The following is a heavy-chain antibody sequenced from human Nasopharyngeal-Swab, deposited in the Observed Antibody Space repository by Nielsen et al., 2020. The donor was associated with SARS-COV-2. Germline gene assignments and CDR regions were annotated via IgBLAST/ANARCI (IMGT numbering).Heavy chain of an antibody. CDR2: RYYNVNT. D-gene: IGHD1-26*01. Sequence: SETLSLTCTVSGGSISSSTYYWGWIRQPPGKGLEWIGSRYYNVNTYYNPSLKSRVIISVDMSKNQFSLKLSSVTAADTAVYYCASIRRATYVNWGQGTLVTVSS. V-gene: IGHV4-39*01. CDR1: GGSISSSTYY. CDR3: ASIRRATYVN. J-gene: IGHJ4*02.